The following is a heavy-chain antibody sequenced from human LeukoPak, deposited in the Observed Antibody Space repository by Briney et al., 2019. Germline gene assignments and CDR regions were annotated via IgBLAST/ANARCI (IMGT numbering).Heavy chain of an antibody. CDR2: ISTSSRNI. Sequence: GGSLRLSRAASGFMFSSYSMNWVRQAPGKGLEWVSCISTSSRNIFQADSVKGRFTISRDNAKNSLYLQMNSLRAEDTAVYYCARVTVTTFSPTDYMDVWGKGTTVTISS. CDR1: GFMFSSYS. D-gene: IGHD4-17*01. V-gene: IGHV3-21*01. CDR3: ARVTVTTFSPTDYMDV. J-gene: IGHJ6*03.